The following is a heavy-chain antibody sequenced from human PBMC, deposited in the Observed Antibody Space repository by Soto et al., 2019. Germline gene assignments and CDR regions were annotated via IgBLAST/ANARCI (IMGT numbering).Heavy chain of an antibody. J-gene: IGHJ3*02. V-gene: IGHV3-48*03. CDR1: GFTFSSYE. CDR3: AREGIAARPITGTPGAFDI. D-gene: IGHD6-6*01. CDR2: ISSSGSTI. Sequence: GGSLRLSCAASGFTFSSYEMNWVRQAPGKGLEWVSYISSSGSTIYYADSVKGRFTISRDNAKNSLYLQMNSLRAEDTAVYYCAREGIAARPITGTPGAFDIWGQGTMVTVSS.